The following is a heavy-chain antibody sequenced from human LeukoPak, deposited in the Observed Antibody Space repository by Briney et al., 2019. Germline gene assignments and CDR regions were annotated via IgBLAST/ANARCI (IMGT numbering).Heavy chain of an antibody. CDR1: GGTFSSYA. CDR3: ARDRTRNNWNYDWFDP. CDR2: IIPIFGTA. D-gene: IGHD1-7*01. Sequence: SVKVSCKASGGTFSSYAISWVRQAPGQGLEWMGGIIPIFGTANYAQKFQGRVTITADESTSTAYMGLSSLRSEDTAVYYCARDRTRNNWNYDWFDPWGQGTLVTVSS. V-gene: IGHV1-69*01. J-gene: IGHJ5*02.